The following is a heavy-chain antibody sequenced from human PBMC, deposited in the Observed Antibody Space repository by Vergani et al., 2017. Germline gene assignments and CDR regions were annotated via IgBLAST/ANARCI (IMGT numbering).Heavy chain of an antibody. CDR3: AKGHGIAAAGNGMDV. CDR1: GFTFSSYG. J-gene: IGHJ6*02. CDR2: IWYDGSNK. D-gene: IGHD6-13*01. V-gene: IGHV3-33*06. Sequence: QVQLVESGGGVVQPGRSLRLSCAASGFTFSSYGMHWVRQAPGKGLEWVAVIWYDGSNKYYADSVKGRFTISRDNSKNTLYLQMNSLRAEDTAVYYCAKGHGIAAAGNGMDVWGQGTTVTVSS.